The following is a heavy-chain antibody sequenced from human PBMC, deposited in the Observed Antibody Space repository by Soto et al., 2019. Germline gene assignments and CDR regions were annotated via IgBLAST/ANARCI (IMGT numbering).Heavy chain of an antibody. D-gene: IGHD1-26*01. CDR2: ISGSGFKK. CDR3: AKNQGVELVPLATVDWFDP. J-gene: IGHJ5*02. CDR1: CFIFENFG. V-gene: IGHV3-23*01. Sequence: PVGSLRLSCAASCFIFENFGMSWVRQAPGKGLEWISSISGSGFKKYYADPVKGRFTISRDNSKSTVYLELNNLSAEDTAVYHCAKNQGVELVPLATVDWFDPWGQGSVVTVSS.